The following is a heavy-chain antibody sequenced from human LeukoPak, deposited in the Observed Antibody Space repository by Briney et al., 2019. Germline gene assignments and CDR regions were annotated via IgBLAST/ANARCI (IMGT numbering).Heavy chain of an antibody. J-gene: IGHJ6*03. CDR3: ARQQGPHAAMYYYYYYMDV. Sequence: ASVKVSCKASGYTFTSYGISWVRQAPGQGLEWMGWISAYNGNTNYAQKLQGRVTMTTDISTSTAYMELRSLRSDDTAVYYCARQQGPHAAMYYYYYYMDVWGKGTTVTVSS. CDR1: GYTFTSYG. V-gene: IGHV1-18*01. D-gene: IGHD5-18*01. CDR2: ISAYNGNT.